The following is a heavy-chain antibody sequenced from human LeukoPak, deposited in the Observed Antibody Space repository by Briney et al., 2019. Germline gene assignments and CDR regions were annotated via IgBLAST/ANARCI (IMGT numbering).Heavy chain of an antibody. CDR2: INHSGST. CDR1: GGSFSGYY. V-gene: IGHV4-34*01. J-gene: IGHJ4*02. D-gene: IGHD3-16*01. Sequence: SETLSLTCAVYGGSFSGYYWSWIRQPPGKGLEWIGEINHSGSTNYNPSLKSRVTISVDTSKNQFSLKLSSVTAADTAVYYCGRGLGGRKKDYWGQGTLVTVSS. CDR3: GRGLGGRKKDY.